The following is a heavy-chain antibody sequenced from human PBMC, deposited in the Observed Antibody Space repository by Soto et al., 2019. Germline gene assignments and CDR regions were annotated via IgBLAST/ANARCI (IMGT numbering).Heavy chain of an antibody. J-gene: IGHJ2*01. D-gene: IGHD3-22*01. CDR3: ARGKYYYDSSGYPPTDL. V-gene: IGHV4-30-4*01. CDR2: IYYSGST. CDR1: GGSISSGDYY. Sequence: QVQLQESGPGLVKPSQTLSLTCTVSGGSISSGDYYWSWIRQPPGKGLEWIGYIYYSGSTYYNPSLKSRVTITVDTSKNHFSLKLSYVTAADTAVYYCARGKYYYDSSGYPPTDLWGRGTLVTVPS.